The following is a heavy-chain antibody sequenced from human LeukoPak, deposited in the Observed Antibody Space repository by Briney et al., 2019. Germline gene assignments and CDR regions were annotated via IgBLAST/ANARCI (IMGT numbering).Heavy chain of an antibody. Sequence: SETLSLTCTVSGGSISSGGYYWNWLRQHPGKGLEWIGYTHYSGSTYYNPSLKSRLAISVDTSKNQLSLKLSSVTAADTAVYYCARGLTVSVVPLHVWGQGTTVTVSS. V-gene: IGHV4-31*03. D-gene: IGHD2-2*01. CDR2: THYSGST. CDR3: ARGLTVSVVPLHV. CDR1: GGSISSGGYY. J-gene: IGHJ6*02.